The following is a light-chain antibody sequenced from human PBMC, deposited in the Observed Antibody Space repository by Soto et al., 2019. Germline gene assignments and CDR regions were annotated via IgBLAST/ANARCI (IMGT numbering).Light chain of an antibody. CDR1: QDIGSF. Sequence: AIRMTQSPSSLSASTGDRVAITCRASQDIGSFLGWYQQKPGKAPKRLIYAASSLQSGVPSRFSGSGSGTEFTLTISSLQPDDFATYYCQQYNSYSWTFGQGTKV. V-gene: IGKV1-8*01. CDR2: AAS. CDR3: QQYNSYSWT. J-gene: IGKJ1*01.